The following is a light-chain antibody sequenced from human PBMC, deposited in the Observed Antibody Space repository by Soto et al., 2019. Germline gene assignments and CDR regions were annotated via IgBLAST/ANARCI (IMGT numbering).Light chain of an antibody. CDR3: GSWDSSLSAYV. CDR2: DDN. CDR1: SSNIGGNS. J-gene: IGLJ1*01. V-gene: IGLV1-51*01. Sequence: QAVLTRPPSVSAAPGQKVTISCCGSSSNIGGNSVSWYQQLPATAPKLLIYDDNKRPSGIPDRFSGSKSGTSATLGITGFQTGDEADYYCGSWDSSLSAYVFGPGTKVTVL.